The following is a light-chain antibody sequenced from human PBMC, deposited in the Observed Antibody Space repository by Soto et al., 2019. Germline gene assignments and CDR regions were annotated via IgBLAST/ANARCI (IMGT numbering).Light chain of an antibody. Sequence: QSALTQPASVSGSPGQSITISCTGTSSDVGGYNYVSWYQQHPGKAPKLLIYEVSNRPSGVSNRFSGSKSGNTASLTISGLQAEDAADYYCSSYTSGSPSYVFGTGTKLTVL. CDR2: EVS. V-gene: IGLV2-14*01. CDR1: SSDVGGYNY. J-gene: IGLJ1*01. CDR3: SSYTSGSPSYV.